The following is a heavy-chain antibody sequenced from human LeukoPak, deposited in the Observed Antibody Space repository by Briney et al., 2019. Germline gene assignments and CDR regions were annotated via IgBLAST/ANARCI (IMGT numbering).Heavy chain of an antibody. J-gene: IGHJ4*02. D-gene: IGHD3-16*01. CDR2: IYSAGIT. V-gene: IGHV3-53*01. CDR1: GFTFSNYW. Sequence: GGSLRLSCAASGFTFSNYWMHWVRQAPGKGLEWVSFIYSAGITHYSDSVKGRFTISIDNSKNTLYLQMNSLRAEDTAVYYCARRAGPYTHPYDYWGQGTLVTVSS. CDR3: ARRAGPYTHPYDY.